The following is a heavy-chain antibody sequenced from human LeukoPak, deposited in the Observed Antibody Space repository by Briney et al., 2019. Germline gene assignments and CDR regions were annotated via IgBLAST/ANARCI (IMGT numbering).Heavy chain of an antibody. CDR3: ARPTGGDPEAPYYFEY. CDR1: GYTFTSYG. D-gene: IGHD3-10*01. CDR2: ISAYNGNT. V-gene: IGHV1-18*01. Sequence: ASVKVSCKASGYTFTSYGISWVRQAPGQGLEWMGWISAYNGNTNYAQKLQGRVTMTTDTSTSTAYMELRSLRSDDTAVYYCARPTGGDPEAPYYFEYWGQGALVTVSS. J-gene: IGHJ4*02.